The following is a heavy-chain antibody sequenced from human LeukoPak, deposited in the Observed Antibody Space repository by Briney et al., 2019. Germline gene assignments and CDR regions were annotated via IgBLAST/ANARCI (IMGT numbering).Heavy chain of an antibody. CDR2: MNPNSGNT. V-gene: IGHV1-8*01. CDR1: GYTFTSYD. Sequence: VSVKVSCKASGYTFTSYDINWVRQATGQGLEWMGWMNPNSGNTGYAQKFQGRVTMTRDTSISTAYMELSSLRSEDTAVCYCARMSYYDRRGDNWFDPWGQGTLVIVSS. D-gene: IGHD3-22*01. J-gene: IGHJ5*02. CDR3: ARMSYYDRRGDNWFDP.